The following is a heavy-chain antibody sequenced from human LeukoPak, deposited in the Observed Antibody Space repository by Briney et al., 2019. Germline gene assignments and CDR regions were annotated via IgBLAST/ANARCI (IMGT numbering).Heavy chain of an antibody. CDR2: ISYDGSQH. Sequence: PGRSPRLSCAASGFTFSTSAMHWVRQTPGKGLEWVALISYDGSQHYLADSLKGRFTISRDNSKNTLYLQMTSLRLDDTAMYYCARDPSSAPYSTYWAANYFDPWGQGTLVTVSS. CDR1: GFTFSTSA. D-gene: IGHD6-13*01. CDR3: ARDPSSAPYSTYWAANYFDP. J-gene: IGHJ5*02. V-gene: IGHV3-30*04.